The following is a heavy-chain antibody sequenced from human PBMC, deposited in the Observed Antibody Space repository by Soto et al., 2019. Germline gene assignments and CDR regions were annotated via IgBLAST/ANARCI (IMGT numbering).Heavy chain of an antibody. Sequence: SETLSLTCAFYGWSFSGYYWSWIRQPPGKGLEWIGEIKHSGSTNYNPSLKSRVTISVDTSKNQFSLKLSSVTAADTAVYYCARTRTVAGKYYSFDYWGQGPLVTVS. CDR2: IKHSGST. J-gene: IGHJ4*02. CDR3: ARTRTVAGKYYSFDY. D-gene: IGHD6-19*01. V-gene: IGHV4-34*01. CDR1: GWSFSGYY.